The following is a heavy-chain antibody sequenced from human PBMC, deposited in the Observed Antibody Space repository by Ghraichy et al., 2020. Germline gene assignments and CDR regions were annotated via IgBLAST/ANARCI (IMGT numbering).Heavy chain of an antibody. CDR1: GGTFSNNA. CDR2: IIPNLGSQ. D-gene: IGHD5-12*01. J-gene: IGHJ4*02. Sequence: SVKVSCKASGGTFSNNAISWVRQAPGQGLEWMGGIIPNLGSQSRARKFQGRLTITADESATAVFMELSSLRSEDTAIYFCARGPWGKPKTWLQFSPFEEWGQGTRVTVST. CDR3: ARGPWGKPKTWLQFSPFEE. V-gene: IGHV1-69*13.